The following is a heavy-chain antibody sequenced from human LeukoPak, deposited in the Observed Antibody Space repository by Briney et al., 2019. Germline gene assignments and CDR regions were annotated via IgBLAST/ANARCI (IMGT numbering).Heavy chain of an antibody. CDR2: INPNSGGT. J-gene: IGHJ4*02. Sequence: ASVKVSCKASGYTFTGYYMHWVRQAPGQGLEWMGWINPNSGGTNYAQKFQGRVTMTRDTSISTAYMELSRLRSDDAAVYYCARDLFPAAAGNLFGYWGQGTLATVSS. CDR1: GYTFTGYY. V-gene: IGHV1-2*02. D-gene: IGHD6-13*01. CDR3: ARDLFPAAAGNLFGY.